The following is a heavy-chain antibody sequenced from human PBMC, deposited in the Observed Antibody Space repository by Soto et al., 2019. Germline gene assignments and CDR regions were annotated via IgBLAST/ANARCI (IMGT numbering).Heavy chain of an antibody. CDR2: INSDGSST. Sequence: PGGSLRLSCAASGFTFSSYWMHWVRQAPGKGLVWVSRINSDGSSTSYADSVKGRFTISRDNAKNTLYLQMNSLRAEDTAVYYCARGKYYYDSSGYYSPSWYYYYGMDVWGQGTTVTVSS. D-gene: IGHD3-22*01. V-gene: IGHV3-74*01. CDR3: ARGKYYYDSSGYYSPSWYYYYGMDV. CDR1: GFTFSSYW. J-gene: IGHJ6*02.